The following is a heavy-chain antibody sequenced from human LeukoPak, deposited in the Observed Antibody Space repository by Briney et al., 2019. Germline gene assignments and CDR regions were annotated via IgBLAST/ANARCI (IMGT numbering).Heavy chain of an antibody. CDR1: GYTFTGYY. V-gene: IGHV1-2*02. D-gene: IGHD1-26*01. CDR3: ARASGSYWWFDS. J-gene: IGHJ5*01. Sequence: GASVEVSCKASGYTFTGYYLHWVRQAPGQGLEWMGCVNPNSGDTNYAQKFQGSVTMTGDTSISTVYMELSRLRSDDTAVYYCARASGSYWWFDSWGQGTLVTVSS. CDR2: VNPNSGDT.